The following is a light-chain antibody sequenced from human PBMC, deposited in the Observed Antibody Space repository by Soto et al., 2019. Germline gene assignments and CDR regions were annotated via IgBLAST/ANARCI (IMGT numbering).Light chain of an antibody. Sequence: DIQMTQSPSSLSASVGGRVTITCRASQSISRYLNWYQQKPGRAPKLLISTASSLQSGVPSRFSGSGSGTDFTLTISSLQPEDFATYDCQQGYSTPLTFGGGAKVEI. J-gene: IGKJ4*01. CDR1: QSISRY. CDR2: TAS. CDR3: QQGYSTPLT. V-gene: IGKV1-39*01.